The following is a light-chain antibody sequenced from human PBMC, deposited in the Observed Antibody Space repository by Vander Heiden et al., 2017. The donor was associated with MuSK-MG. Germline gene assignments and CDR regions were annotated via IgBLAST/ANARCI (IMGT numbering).Light chain of an antibody. CDR2: DAY. CDR1: QSVDTY. V-gene: IGKV3-11*01. Sequence: IVLTHSPATLSLSPGERATLSCRASQSVDTYLAWFQQTPGQAPRLLIYDAYTRASGTPARFSGRGSGTDFTLTISSLEPEDFAVFYCQQRAYWPLTFGGGTKVE. CDR3: QQRAYWPLT. J-gene: IGKJ4*01.